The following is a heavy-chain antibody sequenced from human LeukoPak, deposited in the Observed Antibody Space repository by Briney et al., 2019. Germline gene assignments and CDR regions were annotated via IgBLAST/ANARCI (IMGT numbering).Heavy chain of an antibody. CDR2: IIPIFGTA. V-gene: IGHV1-69*13. J-gene: IGHJ6*02. CDR3: ATTYYYDSSGYYLVYYYYYYGMDV. D-gene: IGHD3-22*01. CDR1: GGTFSSYA. Sequence: SVKVSCKASGGTFSSYAISWVRQAPGQGLEWMGGIIPIFGTANYAQKFQGRVTITADESTSTAYMELGSLRSEDTAVYYCATTYYYDSSGYYLVYYYYYYGMDVWGQGTTVTVSS.